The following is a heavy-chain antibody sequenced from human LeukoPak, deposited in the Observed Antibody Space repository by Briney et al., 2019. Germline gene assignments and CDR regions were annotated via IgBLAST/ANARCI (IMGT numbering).Heavy chain of an antibody. V-gene: IGHV3-66*01. CDR3: ARRSGEGYFDC. Sequence: GGSLRLSCAASGFIFSTNYMTWVRQAPGKGLEWLSVLYSGGDTYYADSVKGRFTISRDNSKNTLYLQLNSLRAEDTAVYYCARRSGEGYFDCWGQGTLVTVSS. D-gene: IGHD1-26*01. CDR1: GFIFSTNY. CDR2: LYSGGDT. J-gene: IGHJ4*02.